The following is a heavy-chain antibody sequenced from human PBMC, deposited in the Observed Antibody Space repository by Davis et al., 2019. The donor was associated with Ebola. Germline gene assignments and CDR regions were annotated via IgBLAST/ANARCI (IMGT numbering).Heavy chain of an antibody. Sequence: SVKVSCKASGGTFSSYAISWVRQAPGQGLEWMGGIIPIFDTANYAQKFQGRVTITADESTSTAYMELSSLRSEDTAVYYCARAVHGPYSSSDNWFDPWGQGTLVTVSS. V-gene: IGHV1-69*13. CDR3: ARAVHGPYSSSDNWFDP. J-gene: IGHJ5*02. D-gene: IGHD6-6*01. CDR2: IIPIFDTA. CDR1: GGTFSSYA.